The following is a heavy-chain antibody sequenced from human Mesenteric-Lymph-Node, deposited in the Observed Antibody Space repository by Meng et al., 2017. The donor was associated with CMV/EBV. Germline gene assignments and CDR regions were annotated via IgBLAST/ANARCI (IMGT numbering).Heavy chain of an antibody. CDR3: ARDRTLDIVVVPAAREGAYYYYGMDV. J-gene: IGHJ6*02. V-gene: IGHV1-69*05. CDR2: IIPIFGTA. CDR1: GGTFSSYT. D-gene: IGHD2-2*03. Sequence: SVKVSCKASGGTFSSYTISWVRQAPGQGLEWMGRIIPIFGTANYAQKFQGRVTITTDESTSTAYMELSSLRSEDTAVYYCARDRTLDIVVVPAAREGAYYYYGMDVWGQGTTVTVSS.